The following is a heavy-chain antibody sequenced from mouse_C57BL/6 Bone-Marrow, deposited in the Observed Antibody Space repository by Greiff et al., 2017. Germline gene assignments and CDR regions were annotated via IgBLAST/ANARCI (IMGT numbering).Heavy chain of an antibody. Sequence: EVKVVESGGGLVQPGGSLSLSCAASGFTFTDYYMRWVRQPPGKALEWLGFIRNKANGYTTEYSASVKGRFTISRDNSQSILYLQMNALRAEDSATDYCARYSYDGFYYYAMDYWGQGTSVTVSS. CDR3: ARYSYDGFYYYAMDY. V-gene: IGHV7-3*01. D-gene: IGHD2-3*01. CDR2: IRNKANGYTT. J-gene: IGHJ4*01. CDR1: GFTFTDYY.